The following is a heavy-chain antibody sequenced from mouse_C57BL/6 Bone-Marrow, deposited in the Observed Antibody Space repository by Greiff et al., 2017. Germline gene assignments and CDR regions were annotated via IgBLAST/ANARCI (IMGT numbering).Heavy chain of an antibody. D-gene: IGHD1-1*01. CDR1: GYTFTSYW. J-gene: IGHJ2*01. Sequence: QVQLKQPGAELVKPGASVKMSCKASGYTFTSYWITWVKQRPGQGLEWIGDIYPGSGSTNYNEKFKSKATLTVDTSSSTAYMPLSSLTSEDSAVYYCARVYGSSPGYYWGQGTTLTVSS. V-gene: IGHV1-55*01. CDR3: ARVYGSSPGYY. CDR2: IYPGSGST.